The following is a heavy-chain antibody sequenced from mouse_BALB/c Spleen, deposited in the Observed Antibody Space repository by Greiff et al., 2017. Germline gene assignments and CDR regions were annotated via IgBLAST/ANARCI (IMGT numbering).Heavy chain of an antibody. V-gene: IGHV14-4*02. CDR3: NNYYGSSYPYYFDY. Sequence: EVKLQESGAELVRSGASVKLSCTASGFNIKDYYMHWVKQRPEQGLEWIGWIDPENGDTEYAPKFQGKATMTADTSSNTAYLQLSSLTSEDTAVYYCNNYYGSSYPYYFDYWGQGTTLTVSS. CDR2: IDPENGDT. CDR1: GFNIKDYY. J-gene: IGHJ2*01. D-gene: IGHD1-1*01.